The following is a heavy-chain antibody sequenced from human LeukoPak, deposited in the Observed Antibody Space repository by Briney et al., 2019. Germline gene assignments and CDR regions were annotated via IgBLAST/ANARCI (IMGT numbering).Heavy chain of an antibody. CDR2: ITNSGSTI. D-gene: IGHD2-2*01. V-gene: IGHV3-11*01. Sequence: GSLTLSCAGSAFTLSDYYLSWIRPAPGQGLECVSYITNSGSTIYYADSVKGRFTISRDNAKNSLYLQMNSLRAEDTAVYYCAREYCRSTSCYGYPDYWGQGTLVTVSS. CDR1: AFTLSDYY. J-gene: IGHJ4*02. CDR3: AREYCRSTSCYGYPDY.